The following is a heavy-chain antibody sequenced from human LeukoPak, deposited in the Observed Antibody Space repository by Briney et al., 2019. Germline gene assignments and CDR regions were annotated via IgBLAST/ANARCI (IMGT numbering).Heavy chain of an antibody. CDR1: GYTFTSYD. CDR2: MNPNSGNT. Sequence: ASVKVSCKASGYTFTSYDINWVRQATGQGLEWMGWMNPNSGNTGYAQKFQGRVTMTRNTSISTAYMELRSLRSDDTAVYYCARDSSIVGATGGDYWGQGTLVTVSS. J-gene: IGHJ4*02. CDR3: ARDSSIVGATGGDY. V-gene: IGHV1-8*01. D-gene: IGHD1-26*01.